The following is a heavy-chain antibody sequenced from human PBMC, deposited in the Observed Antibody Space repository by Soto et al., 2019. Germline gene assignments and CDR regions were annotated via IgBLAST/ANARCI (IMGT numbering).Heavy chain of an antibody. V-gene: IGHV3-53*01. D-gene: IGHD3-22*01. CDR3: ATRPLLPGAP. CDR2: IYSGGST. J-gene: IGHJ3*01. Sequence: EVQLVESGGGLIQPGGALRLSCAAAGFTFSSNDMNWVRQAPGKGLEWVSLIYSGGSTYYADSVKGRFTISRYNSNNTVYLQMRSQRAEDTAVYYCATRPLLPGAPWGQGTMVTVSS. CDR1: GFTFSSND.